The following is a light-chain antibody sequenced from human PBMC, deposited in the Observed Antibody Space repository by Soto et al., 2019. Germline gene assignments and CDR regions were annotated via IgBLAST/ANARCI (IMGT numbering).Light chain of an antibody. CDR2: DDT. Sequence: QSALTQPASVSGSPGQSITISCTGTSTDVGGYKYVSWYQQHPGKAPKFMIYDDTSRPSGISNRFSGSKSGNTAFLIISGLQAEDEADYYCLSYTSSDTYVFGTGTQLTVL. J-gene: IGLJ1*01. CDR1: STDVGGYKY. CDR3: LSYTSSDTYV. V-gene: IGLV2-14*01.